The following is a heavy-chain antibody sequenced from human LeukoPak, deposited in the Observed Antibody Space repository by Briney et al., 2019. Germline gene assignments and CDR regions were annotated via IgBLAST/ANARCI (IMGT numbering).Heavy chain of an antibody. CDR3: ARDDPGHYYDSSGYYYYGMDV. Sequence: ASVKVPCKASGYTFTSYGISWVRQAPGQGLEWMGWISAYNGNTNYAQKLQGRVTMTTDTSTSTAYMELRSLRSDDTAVYYCARDDPGHYYDSSGYYYYGMDVWGQGTTVTVSS. D-gene: IGHD3-22*01. CDR2: ISAYNGNT. J-gene: IGHJ6*02. V-gene: IGHV1-18*01. CDR1: GYTFTSYG.